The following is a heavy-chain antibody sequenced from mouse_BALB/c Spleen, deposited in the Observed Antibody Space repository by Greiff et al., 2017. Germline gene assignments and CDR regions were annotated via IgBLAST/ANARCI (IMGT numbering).Heavy chain of an antibody. CDR1: GYTFTSYW. J-gene: IGHJ2*01. CDR3: ARYSLLRLEDLYYFDY. Sequence: VQLQQSGAELAKPGASVKMSCKASGYTFTSYWMHWVKQRPGQGLEWIGYINPSTGYTEYNQKFKDKATLTADKSSSTAYMQLSSLTSEDSAVYYCARYSLLRLEDLYYFDYWGQGTTLTVSS. CDR2: INPSTGYT. D-gene: IGHD1-2*01. V-gene: IGHV1-7*01.